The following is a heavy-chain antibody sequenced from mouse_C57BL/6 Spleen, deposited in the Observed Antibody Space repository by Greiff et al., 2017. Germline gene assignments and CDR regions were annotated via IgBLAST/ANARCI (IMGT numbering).Heavy chain of an antibody. CDR2: IYPGDGDT. CDR1: GYAFSSYW. CDR3: ARLGLNYGNYDDY. D-gene: IGHD2-1*01. J-gene: IGHJ2*01. Sequence: QVQLQQSGAELVKPGASVKISCKASGYAFSSYWMNWVKQRPGKGLEWIGQIYPGDGDTNYNGKFKGKATLTADKSSSTAYMQLSSLTSEDSAVYFCARLGLNYGNYDDYWGQGTTLTVSS. V-gene: IGHV1-80*01.